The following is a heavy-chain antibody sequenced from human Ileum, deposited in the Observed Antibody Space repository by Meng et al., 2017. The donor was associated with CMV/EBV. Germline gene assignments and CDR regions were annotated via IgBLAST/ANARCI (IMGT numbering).Heavy chain of an antibody. J-gene: IGHJ5*02. D-gene: IGHD2-2*01. CDR3: ARVLGCSSTSCYSNWFDP. V-gene: IGHV3-7*01. CDR2: IKQDGSEK. Sequence: GGSLRLSCAASGFTFSSYWMSWARQAPGKGLEWVANIKQDGSEKYYVDSVKGRFTISRDNAKNSLYLQMNSLRAEDTAVYYCARVLGCSSTSCYSNWFDPWGQGTLVTVSS. CDR1: GFTFSSYW.